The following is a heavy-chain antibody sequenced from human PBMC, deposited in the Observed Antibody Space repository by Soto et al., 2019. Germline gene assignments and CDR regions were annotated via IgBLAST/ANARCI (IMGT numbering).Heavy chain of an antibody. D-gene: IGHD3-22*01. V-gene: IGHV1-3*01. CDR1: GYTFTSYA. CDR3: ARGSGYYYWDDY. Sequence: GASVKVSCKASGYTFTSYAMHWVRQAPGQKLEWMGWINAGNGNTKYSQKFQGRVTITRGTSASTAYMELSSLRSEDTAVYYCARGSGYYYWDDYWGQGTLVTVSS. J-gene: IGHJ4*02. CDR2: INAGNGNT.